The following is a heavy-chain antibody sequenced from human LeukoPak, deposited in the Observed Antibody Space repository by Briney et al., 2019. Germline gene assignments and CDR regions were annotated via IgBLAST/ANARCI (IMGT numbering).Heavy chain of an antibody. CDR3: ARARYSGSYVPYFDC. CDR1: GFTFSSYE. V-gene: IGHV3-48*03. D-gene: IGHD1-26*01. Sequence: GGSLRLSCAASGFTFSSYEMNWVRQAPGKGLEWVSYISSSGSTIYYADSVKGRFTISRDNAKNSLYQQMNSLRAEDTAVYYCARARYSGSYVPYFDCWGQGTLVTVSS. CDR2: ISSSGSTI. J-gene: IGHJ4*02.